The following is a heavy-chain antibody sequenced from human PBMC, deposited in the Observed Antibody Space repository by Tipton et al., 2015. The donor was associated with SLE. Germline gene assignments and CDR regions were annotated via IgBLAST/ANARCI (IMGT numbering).Heavy chain of an antibody. CDR2: ISWDGGST. D-gene: IGHD1-1*01. Sequence: SLRLSCAASGFTFDDYAMHWVRQAPGKGLEWVSLISWDGGSTYYADSVKGRFTISRDNSKNTLYLQMNSLRAEDTAVYYCARDDNWTHGDYWGQGTLVTVSS. CDR1: GFTFDDYA. CDR3: ARDDNWTHGDY. J-gene: IGHJ4*02. V-gene: IGHV3-43D*04.